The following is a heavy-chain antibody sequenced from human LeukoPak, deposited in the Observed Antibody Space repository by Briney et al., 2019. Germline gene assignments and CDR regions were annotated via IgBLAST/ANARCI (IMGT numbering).Heavy chain of an antibody. V-gene: IGHV3-74*01. Sequence: LLGGSLRLSCAASGFTSSDHYMDWVRQAPGKGLVWVSRINSDETITTYADSVKGRFTISRDNAKNTLYLQMNSLRAEDTAVYYCAREDFRSGSYGYWGQGTLVTVSS. J-gene: IGHJ4*02. CDR3: AREDFRSGSYGY. CDR1: GFTSSDHY. CDR2: INSDETIT. D-gene: IGHD3-10*01.